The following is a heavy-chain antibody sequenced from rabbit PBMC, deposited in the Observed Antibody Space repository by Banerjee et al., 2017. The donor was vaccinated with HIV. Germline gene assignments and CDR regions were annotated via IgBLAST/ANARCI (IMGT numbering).Heavy chain of an antibody. D-gene: IGHD1-1*01. CDR1: GFAFSNNCV. J-gene: IGHJ4*01. CDR3: ARDLTGVIGWKLNL. CDR2: IGPSSGSA. V-gene: IGHV1S45*01. Sequence: QEQLEESGGGLVKPEGTLTLTCTASGFAFSNNCVMCWVRQAPGKGLEWIGCIGPSSGSAWYASWAKGRFTISKPSSTTVTLQLTRLPAADTATYFCARDLTGVIGWKLNLWGPGTLVTVS.